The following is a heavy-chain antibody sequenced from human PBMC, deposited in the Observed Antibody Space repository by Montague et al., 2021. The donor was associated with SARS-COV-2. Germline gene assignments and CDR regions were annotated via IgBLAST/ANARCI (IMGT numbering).Heavy chain of an antibody. CDR3: ARHALGYFDWLNEGYFDY. D-gene: IGHD3-9*01. J-gene: IGHJ4*02. CDR2: INYSGIT. Sequence: SETLSLTCTVSGGSISSDYWSWIRQPPGKGLEWIGYINYSGITTYNPSLQSRVTILVDTSKNQFSLKLSSVSAADTAVYYCARHALGYFDWLNEGYFDYWGQGTLVTVSS. CDR1: GGSISSDY. V-gene: IGHV4-59*01.